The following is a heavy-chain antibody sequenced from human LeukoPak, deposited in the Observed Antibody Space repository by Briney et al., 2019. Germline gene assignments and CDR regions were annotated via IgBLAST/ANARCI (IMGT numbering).Heavy chain of an antibody. V-gene: IGHV1-46*01. J-gene: IGHJ4*02. D-gene: IGHD5-12*01. CDR1: GYTFTSYY. CDR3: ARGFRSGYGGDY. CDR2: INPSGGST. Sequence: ASVKVSCKASGYTFTSYYMHWVRQAPGQGLERMGIINPSGGSTSYAQKFQGRVTMTRDTSTGTVYMELSSLRSEDTAVYYCARGFRSGYGGDYWGQGTLVTVSS.